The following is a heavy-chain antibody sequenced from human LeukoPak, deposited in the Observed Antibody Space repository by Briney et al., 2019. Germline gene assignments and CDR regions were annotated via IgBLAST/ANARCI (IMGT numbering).Heavy chain of an antibody. CDR3: ARSTPTYYFDSSGYYYGDY. CDR1: GYTFTSYD. V-gene: IGHV1-8*02. CDR2: MNPNSGNT. D-gene: IGHD3-22*01. Sequence: ASVKVSCKASGYTFTSYDINWVRQATGQGLEWMGWMNPNSGNTGYAQKFQGRVTMTRDTSISTAYMELSRLSSDDTTVYYCARSTPTYYFDSSGYYYGDYWCQGTLVIVSS. J-gene: IGHJ4*02.